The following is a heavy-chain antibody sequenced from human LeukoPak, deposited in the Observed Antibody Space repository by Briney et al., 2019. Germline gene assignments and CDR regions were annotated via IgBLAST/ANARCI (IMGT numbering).Heavy chain of an antibody. CDR3: ARGYYSDSSGFYDAFDI. Sequence: ASVKVSCKASRYTFTGYYMHCVRQAPPQGLEWMGWINPNSGGTNYAQKFQGRVTMTRDTSISTADMELSRLRSDDTAVYYCARGYYSDSSGFYDAFDIWGQGTMVTVSS. D-gene: IGHD3-22*01. V-gene: IGHV1-2*02. CDR1: RYTFTGYY. CDR2: INPNSGGT. J-gene: IGHJ3*02.